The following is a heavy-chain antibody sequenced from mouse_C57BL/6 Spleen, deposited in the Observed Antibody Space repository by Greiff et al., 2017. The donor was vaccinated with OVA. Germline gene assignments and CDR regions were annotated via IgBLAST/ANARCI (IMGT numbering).Heavy chain of an antibody. CDR3: VGHPGSSYAMDY. D-gene: IGHD1-1*01. J-gene: IGHJ4*01. CDR2: ITSQSNNYAT. Sequence: EVKLVGSGGGLVQPKGSLKLSCAASGSSFHTYAMNWVRQAPGKGLEWVARITSQSNNYATYYADSVKDKFTISRDASESMLYLQMNNLKTEDTALYYCVGHPGSSYAMDYWGQGTSVTVSS. V-gene: IGHV10-1*01. CDR1: GSSFHTYA.